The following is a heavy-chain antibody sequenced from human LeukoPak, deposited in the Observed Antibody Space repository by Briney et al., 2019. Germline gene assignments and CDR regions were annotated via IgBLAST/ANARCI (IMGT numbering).Heavy chain of an antibody. CDR1: GFPFSSYS. Sequence: GGSLRLSCAASGFPFSSYSMNWVRPAPGEGLERVSSISSSGNYIYYADSVKGRFTISRDNAKISLYLQMNSLRAEDTAVYYCARESVAMRAYAQEGDFDYWGQGTLVTVSS. J-gene: IGHJ4*02. V-gene: IGHV3-21*01. CDR2: ISSSGNYI. CDR3: ARESVAMRAYAQEGDFDY. D-gene: IGHD2-2*01.